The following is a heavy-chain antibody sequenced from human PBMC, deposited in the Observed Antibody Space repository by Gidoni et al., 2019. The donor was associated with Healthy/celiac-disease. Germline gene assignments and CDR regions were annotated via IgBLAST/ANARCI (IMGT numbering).Heavy chain of an antibody. J-gene: IGHJ4*02. Sequence: EVQLVESGGGLVKPGGSLRLSCVASGFTFSNAWMSWGRQAPGKGLEWVGRIKSKTDGGTTDYAAPVKGRFTISRDDSKNTLYLQMNSLKTEDTAVYYCTTGLSGNFWSGYSKKTFDYWGQGTLVTVSS. D-gene: IGHD3-3*01. CDR2: IKSKTDGGTT. CDR1: GFTFSNAW. V-gene: IGHV3-15*01. CDR3: TTGLSGNFWSGYSKKTFDY.